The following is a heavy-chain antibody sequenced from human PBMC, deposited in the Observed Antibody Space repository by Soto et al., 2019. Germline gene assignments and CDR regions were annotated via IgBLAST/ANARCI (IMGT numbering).Heavy chain of an antibody. J-gene: IGHJ4*02. V-gene: IGHV3-23*01. Sequence: GGSLRLSCAASGFTFSSYAMSWVRQAPGKGLEWVSAISGSGGSTYYADSVKGRFTISRDNSKNTLYLQMNSLRAEDTAVYYCAKTQVSSSWWTHYFDYWGQGTLVTVSS. CDR3: AKTQVSSSWWTHYFDY. D-gene: IGHD6-13*01. CDR2: ISGSGGST. CDR1: GFTFSSYA.